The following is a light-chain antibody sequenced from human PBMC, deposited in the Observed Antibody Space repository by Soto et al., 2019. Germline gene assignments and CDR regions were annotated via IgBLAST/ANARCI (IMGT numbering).Light chain of an antibody. CDR3: QQYGTSPPAYT. V-gene: IGKV3-20*01. CDR2: GAS. J-gene: IGKJ2*01. CDR1: QSVSGTY. Sequence: EIVLTQSPGTLSVSPGERATLSCRASQSVSGTYLAWYQQKPGQAPSVVIYGASGRAAGIPDRFSGSGFGTDFTLIISRLEPEDFAFYYCQQYGTSPPAYTFGQGTKLEIK.